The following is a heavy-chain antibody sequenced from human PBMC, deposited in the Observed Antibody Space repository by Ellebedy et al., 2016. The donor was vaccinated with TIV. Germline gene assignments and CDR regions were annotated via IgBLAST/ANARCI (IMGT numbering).Heavy chain of an antibody. CDR1: GFTFDDYG. CDR3: ARGGVLVERPEWGYYYYGIDV. Sequence: PGGSLRLSCAASGFTFDDYGMSWVRQAPGKGLEWVSGINWSGGSTGYADSVKGRFTISRDNAKNSLYLQMNSLRVEDTALYYCARGGVLVERPEWGYYYYGIDVWGQGTTVTVSS. CDR2: INWSGGST. J-gene: IGHJ6*02. D-gene: IGHD1-1*01. V-gene: IGHV3-20*04.